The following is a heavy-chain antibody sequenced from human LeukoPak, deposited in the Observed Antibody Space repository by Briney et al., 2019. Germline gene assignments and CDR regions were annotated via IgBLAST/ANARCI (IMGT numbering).Heavy chain of an antibody. CDR3: ARAPSRDGYNSPNWFDP. J-gene: IGHJ5*02. V-gene: IGHV1-69*04. CDR1: GGTFCSYA. CDR2: IIPIFGIA. Sequence: SVKLSCKASGGTFCSYAISWLRQSPGQRLEWMGRIIPIFGIANYAQKFQGRVTITADKSTSTAYMELSSLRSEDTAVYYCARAPSRDGYNSPNWFDPWGQGTLVTVSS. D-gene: IGHD5-24*01.